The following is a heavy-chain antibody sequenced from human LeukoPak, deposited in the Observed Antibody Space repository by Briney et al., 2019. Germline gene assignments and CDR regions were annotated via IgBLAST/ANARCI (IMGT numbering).Heavy chain of an antibody. CDR2: ITGRGAST. V-gene: IGHV3-23*01. J-gene: IGHJ2*01. Sequence: ETLSLTCTVSGGSISTSTYYWGWIRQPPGKGLEWVSAITGRGASTYYADSVKGRFTISRDNSKNTLYLQMNSLRAEDTAVYYCAKVPPSPGWWYFDLWGRGTLVTVSS. CDR3: AKVPPSPGWWYFDL. CDR1: GGSISTSTYY.